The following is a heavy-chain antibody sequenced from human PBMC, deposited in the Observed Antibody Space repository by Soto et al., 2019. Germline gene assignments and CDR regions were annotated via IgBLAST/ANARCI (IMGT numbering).Heavy chain of an antibody. J-gene: IGHJ4*02. CDR1: GFTFSSYA. D-gene: IGHD2-21*01. CDR3: AKDGGSVCSGCTCYFQAPDD. CDR2: SDSSGRNT. Sequence: GSLRLSCAAAGFTFSSYAMSWVRQAPGKGLECGSGSDSSGRNTYYAGSVKGRFTISRDNSKITLSVQMDSLRVEDTALYYCAKDGGSVCSGCTCYFQAPDDWGQGTLVTVSS. V-gene: IGHV3-23*01.